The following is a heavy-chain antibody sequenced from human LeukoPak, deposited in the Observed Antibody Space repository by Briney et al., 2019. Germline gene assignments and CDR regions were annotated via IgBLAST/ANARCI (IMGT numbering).Heavy chain of an antibody. V-gene: IGHV4-34*01. Sequence: SETLSLTCAVYGGSFSGYYWSWIRQPPGKGLEWIGEINHSGSTNYNPSLKSRVTISVDTSKNQFSLKLSSVTAADTAVYYCARGRAAAGTSAYYYYGMDVWGQGTTVTVSS. CDR2: INHSGST. CDR3: ARGRAAAGTSAYYYYGMDV. J-gene: IGHJ6*02. D-gene: IGHD6-13*01. CDR1: GGSFSGYY.